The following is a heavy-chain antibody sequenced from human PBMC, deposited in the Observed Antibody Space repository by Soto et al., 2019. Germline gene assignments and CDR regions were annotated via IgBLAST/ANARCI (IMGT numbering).Heavy chain of an antibody. CDR1: GFTVSSYW. CDR3: ACENGGGDY. J-gene: IGHJ4*02. Sequence: EVQLVESGGGLVQPGGSLRLSCAASGFTVSSYWMSWVRQAPGKGLEWVANIKKDGGEKYYVDSVKGRFTISRDNAKNTLYLQINSGGVENTAVYYFACENGGGDYWGQGTLVTVSS. D-gene: IGHD3-16*01. V-gene: IGHV3-7*01. CDR2: IKKDGGEK.